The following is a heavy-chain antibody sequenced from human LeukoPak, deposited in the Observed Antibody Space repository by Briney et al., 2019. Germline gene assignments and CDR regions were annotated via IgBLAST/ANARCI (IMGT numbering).Heavy chain of an antibody. D-gene: IGHD6-25*01. J-gene: IGHJ4*02. CDR3: ARGGSSELDY. CDR2: IYYSGST. CDR1: GGSISSSSYY. Sequence: SETLSLTCTVSGGSISSSSYYWGWIRQPPGKGLEWIGSIYYSGSTYYNPSLKSRVTISVDTSKNQFSLKLSSVTAADTAVYYCARGGSSELDYWGQGTLVTVSS. V-gene: IGHV4-39*01.